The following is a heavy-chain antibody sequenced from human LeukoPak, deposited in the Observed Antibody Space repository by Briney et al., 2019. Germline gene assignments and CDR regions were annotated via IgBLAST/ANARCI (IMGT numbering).Heavy chain of an antibody. CDR2: INPNSGGT. CDR3: ARDPPHYYGSGSYLPAFDI. J-gene: IGHJ3*02. V-gene: IGHV1-2*02. D-gene: IGHD3-10*01. Sequence: ASVKVSCKASGYTFTGYYMHWVRQAPGQGLEWMGWINPNSGGTNYAQKFQGRVTMTRDTSISTAYMELSRLRSDDTAVYYCARDPPHYYGSGSYLPAFDIWGQGTMVTVSS. CDR1: GYTFTGYY.